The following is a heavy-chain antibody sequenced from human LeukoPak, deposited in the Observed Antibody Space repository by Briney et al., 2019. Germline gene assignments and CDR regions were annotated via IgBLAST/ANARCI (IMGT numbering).Heavy chain of an antibody. CDR3: ARDLGLDGSGSYS. Sequence: GGSLRLSCAASGFTFSSYWMSWVRQAPGKGLEWVANIKQDGSEKYYVDSVKGRFTISRDNSKNTLYLQMNSLRAEDTAVYYCARDLGLDGSGSYSWGQGTLVTVSS. J-gene: IGHJ5*02. CDR1: GFTFSSYW. D-gene: IGHD3-10*01. V-gene: IGHV3-7*03. CDR2: IKQDGSEK.